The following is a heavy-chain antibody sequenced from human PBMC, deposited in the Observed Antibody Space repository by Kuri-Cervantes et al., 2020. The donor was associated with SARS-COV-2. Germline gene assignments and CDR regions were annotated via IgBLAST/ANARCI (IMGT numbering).Heavy chain of an antibody. D-gene: IGHD4-23*01. CDR3: AKTTVVTFPFDY. V-gene: IGHV3-30*18. CDR1: GFTFSSYW. Sequence: GGSLRLSCAASGFTFSSYWMHWVRQAPGKGLEWVAVISYDGSNKYYADSVKGRFTISRDNSKNTLYLQMNSLRAEDTAVYYCAKTTVVTFPFDYWGQGTQVTGAS. J-gene: IGHJ4*02. CDR2: ISYDGSNK.